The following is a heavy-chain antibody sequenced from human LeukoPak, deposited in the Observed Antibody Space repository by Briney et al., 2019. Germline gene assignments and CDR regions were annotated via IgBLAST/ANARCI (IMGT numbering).Heavy chain of an antibody. Sequence: PSETLSLTCSVSGGSISSTDYYWGWIRQPPGKGLEWIGSIYYTGSTFYNPSLKSRVTISADTSKNQFSLKLSSVTAADTAVYYCARLRYSSSCLVFDYWGQGTLVTVSS. CDR1: GGSISSTDYY. J-gene: IGHJ4*02. V-gene: IGHV4-39*01. CDR3: ARLRYSSSCLVFDY. D-gene: IGHD6-6*01. CDR2: IYYTGST.